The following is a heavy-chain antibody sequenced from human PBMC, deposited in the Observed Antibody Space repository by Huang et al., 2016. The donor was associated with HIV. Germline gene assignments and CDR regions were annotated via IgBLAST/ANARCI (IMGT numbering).Heavy chain of an antibody. CDR1: GGSFNSLA. Sequence: VQLVQSGAEVKRPGTSVKISCKASGGSFNSLAFNWVRQAPGQGLPYMGGIVPLFSGTNYAEKFRGRLTISADKSTSTVFMELRGRTSEDTAVFFCAREGQTWYGKPIAAFEIWGQGTTVIVSP. D-gene: IGHD6-13*01. CDR3: AREGQTWYGKPIAAFEI. J-gene: IGHJ3*02. CDR2: IVPLFSGT. V-gene: IGHV1-69*10.